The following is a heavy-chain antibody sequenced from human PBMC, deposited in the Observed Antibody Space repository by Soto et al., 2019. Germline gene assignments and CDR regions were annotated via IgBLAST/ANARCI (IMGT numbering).Heavy chain of an antibody. V-gene: IGHV1-8*01. D-gene: IGHD5-12*01. Sequence: ASVTVSCKASGYTFTSYDINSVRQATGQGLEWMGWMNPHNGNTGYTQKYQGRVTMNRNTSISTAYMELSSLRSEDTALYYCARGRGYSGYYYAFDIWGQGTMVTVSS. CDR1: GYTFTSYD. CDR2: MNPHNGNT. CDR3: ARGRGYSGYYYAFDI. J-gene: IGHJ3*02.